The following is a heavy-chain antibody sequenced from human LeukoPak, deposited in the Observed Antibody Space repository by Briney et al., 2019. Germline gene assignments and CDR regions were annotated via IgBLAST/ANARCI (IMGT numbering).Heavy chain of an antibody. CDR1: GFTFSSYW. D-gene: IGHD3-3*01. CDR3: AKDVTYYDFWSGYHLIDY. CDR2: ISGSGGST. J-gene: IGHJ4*02. V-gene: IGHV3-23*01. Sequence: PGGSLRLSCAASGFTFSSYWMSWVRQAPGKGLEWVSAISGSGGSTYYADSVKGRFTISRDNSKNTLYLQMNSLRAEDTAVYYCAKDVTYYDFWSGYHLIDYWGQGTLVTVSS.